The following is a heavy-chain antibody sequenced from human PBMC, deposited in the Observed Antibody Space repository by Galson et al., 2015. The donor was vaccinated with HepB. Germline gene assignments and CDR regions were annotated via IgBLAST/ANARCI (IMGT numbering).Heavy chain of an antibody. CDR3: ARSYYDSSGYYYSVYYYGMDV. CDR2: IYYSGST. CDR1: GGSISSSSYY. D-gene: IGHD3-22*01. Sequence: TLSLTCTVSGGSISSSSYYWGWIRQPPGKGLEWIGSIYYSGSTYYNPSLKSRVTISVDTSKNQFSLKLSSVTAADTAVYYCARSYYDSSGYYYSVYYYGMDVWGQGTTVTVSS. V-gene: IGHV4-39*07. J-gene: IGHJ6*02.